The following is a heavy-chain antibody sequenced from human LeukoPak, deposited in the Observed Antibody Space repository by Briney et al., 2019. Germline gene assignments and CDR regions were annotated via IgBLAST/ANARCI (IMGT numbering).Heavy chain of an antibody. CDR3: AKDPGVVPAHYFDY. CDR2: TGSTGVST. J-gene: IGHJ4*02. D-gene: IGHD2-2*01. Sequence: GGSLRLSCAASGFTFSSYAMNWVRQAPGKGLEWVSATGSTGVSTFYADSVKGRFTVSRDNSKNTLSLQMNSLRAEDTAVYYCAKDPGVVPAHYFDYWGQGILVTVSS. CDR1: GFTFSSYA. V-gene: IGHV3-23*01.